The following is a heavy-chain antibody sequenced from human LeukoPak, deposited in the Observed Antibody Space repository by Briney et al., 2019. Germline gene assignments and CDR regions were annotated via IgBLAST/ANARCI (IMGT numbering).Heavy chain of an antibody. CDR1: GGSVSSGSYY. D-gene: IGHD2-15*01. CDR2: IYYSGST. J-gene: IGHJ4*02. Sequence: SETLFLTCTVSGGSVSSGSYYWSWIRQPPGKGLEWIGYIYYSGSTNYNPSLKSRVTISVDTSKNQFSLKLSSVTAADTAVYYCAGERRSIVVAGFDSWGQGTLVTVSS. CDR3: AGERRSIVVAGFDS. V-gene: IGHV4-61*01.